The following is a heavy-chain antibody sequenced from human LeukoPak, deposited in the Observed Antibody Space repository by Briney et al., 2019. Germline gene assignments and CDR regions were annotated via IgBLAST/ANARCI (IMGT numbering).Heavy chain of an antibody. V-gene: IGHV3-23*01. Sequence: GGSLRLSCAASGFTFGSYAMSWVRQAPGKGLEWVSAISGSGGSTYYADSVKGRFTISRDNSKNTLYLQMNSLSAEDTAVYYCAKAEYNYYDSSGPFYFDYWGQGTLVTVSS. CDR3: AKAEYNYYDSSGPFYFDY. CDR2: ISGSGGST. CDR1: GFTFGSYA. D-gene: IGHD3-22*01. J-gene: IGHJ4*02.